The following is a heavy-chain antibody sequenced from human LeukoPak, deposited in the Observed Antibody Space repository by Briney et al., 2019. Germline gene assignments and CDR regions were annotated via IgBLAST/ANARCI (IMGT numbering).Heavy chain of an antibody. D-gene: IGHD5-12*01. CDR3: AAKGNGYTGIYVFAH. J-gene: IGHJ4*02. CDR2: FYASGGT. CDR1: GFSVSSSY. V-gene: IGHV3-66*01. Sequence: GGSLRLSCEASGFSVSSSYMSWVRQAPGKGLEWVSVFYASGGTYYTDSVKGRFTISRDISKNSLHLQMNSLRPEDTAVYYCAAKGNGYTGIYVFAHWGQGTLVTVSS.